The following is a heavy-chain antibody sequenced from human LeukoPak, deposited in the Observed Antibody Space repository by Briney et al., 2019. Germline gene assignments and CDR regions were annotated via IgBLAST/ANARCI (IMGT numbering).Heavy chain of an antibody. Sequence: PSETLSLTCTVSGGSISGYYGNWIRQPAGKGLEWIGRIYSSVSTYYNPSLKSRVTMSVDTSKTQFSMKLSSVTAADTAVYYCARSPYYYGGSDSEGFQHWGQGTLVTVSS. CDR2: IYSSVST. CDR3: ARSPYYYGGSDSEGFQH. J-gene: IGHJ1*01. V-gene: IGHV4-4*07. D-gene: IGHD3-22*01. CDR1: GGSISGYY.